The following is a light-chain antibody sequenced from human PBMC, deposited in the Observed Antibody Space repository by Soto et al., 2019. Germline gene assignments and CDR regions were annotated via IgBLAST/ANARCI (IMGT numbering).Light chain of an antibody. V-gene: IGLV2-14*01. Sequence: QSALTQPASVSGSPGQSITISCTGTSSDIGGYNYVSWYQQHPGKAPKLMIYEVGNRPSGVSNRFSGSKSGNTASLTISGLQAEDEADYYCSSYTSSSTLLFGTGTKVTVL. CDR1: SSDIGGYNY. J-gene: IGLJ1*01. CDR2: EVG. CDR3: SSYTSSSTLL.